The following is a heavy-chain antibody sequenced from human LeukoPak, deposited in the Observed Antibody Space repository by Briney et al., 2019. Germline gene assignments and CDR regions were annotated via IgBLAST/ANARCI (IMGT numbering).Heavy chain of an antibody. J-gene: IGHJ4*02. D-gene: IGHD3-3*01. CDR3: ARGTGEWLTASDY. Sequence: GGSLRLSCAASGFTFSSYWMHWVRQAPGKGLEWVSSIASSGNYMYYADSLRGRFTASRDNAKSSLYLQLNRLRAEDTAMYYCARGTGEWLTASDYWGQGILVTVSS. V-gene: IGHV3-21*01. CDR1: GFTFSSYW. CDR2: IASSGNYM.